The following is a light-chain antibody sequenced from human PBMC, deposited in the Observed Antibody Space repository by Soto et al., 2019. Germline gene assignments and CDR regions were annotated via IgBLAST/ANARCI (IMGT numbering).Light chain of an antibody. J-gene: IGKJ1*01. CDR1: QTISTW. CDR3: QQYNRLWT. Sequence: DIQMTQSPSTLSASVGDRVTITCRASQTISTWVAWHQQKPGKAPKLLIYDASSLESGVPSRFSGSGSGTEFTLTISNVQPDECAAYYGQQYNRLWTVGQGTEVESK. CDR2: DAS. V-gene: IGKV1-5*01.